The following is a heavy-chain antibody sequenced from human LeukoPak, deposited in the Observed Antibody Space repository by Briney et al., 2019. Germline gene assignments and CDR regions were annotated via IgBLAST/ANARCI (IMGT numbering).Heavy chain of an antibody. J-gene: IGHJ4*02. CDR1: RYTFTGYY. CDR2: INPNSGST. V-gene: IGHV1-2*02. D-gene: IGHD5-18*01. CDR3: ARASRPLGYSYGVGFDY. Sequence: GASVKVSCKASRYTFTGYYMHWVRQAPGQGLEGLGWINPNSGSTNYAQKFQGRVTMTRDTSIGTAYMELSRLRSDDTAVYYCARASRPLGYSYGVGFDYWGQGTLVTVSS.